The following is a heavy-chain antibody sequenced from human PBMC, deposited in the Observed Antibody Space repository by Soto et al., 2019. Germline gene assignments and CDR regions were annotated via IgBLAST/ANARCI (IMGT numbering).Heavy chain of an antibody. CDR1: GFIFNKYS. CDR2: ISGSGYTT. D-gene: IGHD3-3*01. V-gene: IGHV3-48*02. CDR3: ARGDDFSWFDP. J-gene: IGHJ5*02. Sequence: EVQLVESGGGLVQPGGSPRLSCAAAGFIFNKYSMNWVRQAPGRGLEWVSYISGSGYTTYYAGSVKGRFTISRDNAKNSLFLQMNSLRDEDTAVYYCARGDDFSWFDPWGQGTLVTVSS.